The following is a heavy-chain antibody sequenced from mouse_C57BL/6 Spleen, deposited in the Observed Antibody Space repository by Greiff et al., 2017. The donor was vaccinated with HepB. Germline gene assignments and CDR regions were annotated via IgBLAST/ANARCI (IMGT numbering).Heavy chain of an antibody. CDR1: GYTFTSYW. J-gene: IGHJ4*01. V-gene: IGHV1-64*01. D-gene: IGHD2-3*01. Sequence: QVQLQQPGAELVKPGASVKLSCKASGYTFTSYWMHWVKQRPGQGLEWIGMIHPNSGSTNYNEKFKSKATLTVDKSSSTAYMQLSSLTSDDSAVYYCARIYDGYPYAMDYWGQGTSVTVSS. CDR2: IHPNSGST. CDR3: ARIYDGYPYAMDY.